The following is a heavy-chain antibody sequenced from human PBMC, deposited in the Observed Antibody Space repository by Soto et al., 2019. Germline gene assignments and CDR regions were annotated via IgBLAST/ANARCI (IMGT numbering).Heavy chain of an antibody. V-gene: IGHV4-38-2*02. J-gene: IGHJ5*02. CDR2: IYHSGST. Sequence: QVQLQESGPGLVKPSETLSLTCAVSGYSISSGYYWGWIRQPPGKGLEWIGSIYHSGSTYYNPSLKSRVTISVDTSKNQFSLKLSSVTAADTAVYYCARDRAARVGSRLGWFDPWGQGTLVTVSS. CDR1: GYSISSGYY. CDR3: ARDRAARVGSRLGWFDP. D-gene: IGHD6-6*01.